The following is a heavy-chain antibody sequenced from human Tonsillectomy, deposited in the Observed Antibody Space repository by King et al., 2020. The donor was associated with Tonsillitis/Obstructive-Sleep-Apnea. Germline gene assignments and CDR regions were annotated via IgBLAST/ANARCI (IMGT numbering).Heavy chain of an antibody. Sequence: VQLVESGGGLVQPGGSLRLSCAASGFTFTTYWMTWVRQAPGKGLEWVANIKYDGSEKYCVDSVKGRFTISRDNAKNSLYLQMNSLRAEDTAVYYCARAGAFRFLVWVLWGSWGRETRVSVP. CDR2: IKYDGSEK. J-gene: IGHJ4*02. V-gene: IGHV3-7*04. CDR1: GFTFTTYW. D-gene: IGHD3-3*01. CDR3: ARAGAFRFLVWVLWGS.